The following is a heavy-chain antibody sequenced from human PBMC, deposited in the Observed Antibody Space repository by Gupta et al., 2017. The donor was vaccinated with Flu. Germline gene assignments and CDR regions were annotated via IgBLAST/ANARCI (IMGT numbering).Heavy chain of an antibody. CDR3: ARQINTVPSYYYGMDV. D-gene: IGHD4-4*01. CDR2: IHPDDSDT. Sequence: MPGKGLEWVGIIHPDDSDTIYSPSFQGQVTISVDKSISTAYLQWSSLRASDTAMYYCARQINTVPSYYYGMDVWGQGTSVTVSS. J-gene: IGHJ6*02. V-gene: IGHV5-51*01.